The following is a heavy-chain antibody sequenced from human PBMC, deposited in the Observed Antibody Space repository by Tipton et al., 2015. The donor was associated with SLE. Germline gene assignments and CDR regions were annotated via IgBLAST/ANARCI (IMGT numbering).Heavy chain of an antibody. CDR2: ISYDGSNK. J-gene: IGHJ4*02. CDR1: GFTFSSYA. CDR3: AKVGQQLPHFDY. D-gene: IGHD6-13*01. V-gene: IGHV3-30*04. Sequence: SLRLSCAASGFTFSSYAMHWVRQAPGKGLEWVAVISYDGSNKYYADSVKGRFTISRDNSKNTLYLQMNSLRAEDTAVYYCAKVGQQLPHFDYWGQGTLVTVSS.